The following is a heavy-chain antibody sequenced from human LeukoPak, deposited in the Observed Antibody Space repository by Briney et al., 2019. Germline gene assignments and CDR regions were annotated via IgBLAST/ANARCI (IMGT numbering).Heavy chain of an antibody. V-gene: IGHV3-30*02. J-gene: IGHJ4*02. CDR2: IRYDGSNK. Sequence: GGSLRLSCAASGFTFSSYDMHWVRQAPGKGLEWVAFIRYDGSNKYYADSVKGRFTISRDNSKNTLYLQMNSLRAEDTAVYYCAKFVHPEAIFDYWGQGTLVTVSS. CDR3: AKFVHPEAIFDY. CDR1: GFTFSSYD. D-gene: IGHD5-18*01.